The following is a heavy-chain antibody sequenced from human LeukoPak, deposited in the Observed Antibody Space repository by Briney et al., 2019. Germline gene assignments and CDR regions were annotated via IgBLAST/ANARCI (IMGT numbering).Heavy chain of an antibody. CDR2: INSDGINT. CDR3: ARDLGQYYDTSDNWFDP. CDR1: GFTFSNYW. J-gene: IGHJ5*02. D-gene: IGHD3-22*01. V-gene: IGHV3-74*01. Sequence: PGGSLRLSCAASGFTFSNYWMHWVRQAPGKGLVWVSRINSDGINTSYADSVKGRFTISRDNAKNTLNLQMNSLRAEDTAVYYCARDLGQYYDTSDNWFDPWGQGTLATVSS.